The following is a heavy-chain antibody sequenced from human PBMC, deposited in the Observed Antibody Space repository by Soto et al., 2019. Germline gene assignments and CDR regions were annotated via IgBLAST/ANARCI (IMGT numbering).Heavy chain of an antibody. CDR2: INDDGSAT. D-gene: IGHD3-10*01. CDR3: ARGIFGSGTANDY. Sequence: GGSLRLSCAASGFTFSGSWMHWVRQAPGKGLIWVSRINDDGSATSYADFVKGRFTISRDNAKDTLFLQMNGLRAEDTAVYYCARGIFGSGTANDYWGQGTLVTVSS. V-gene: IGHV3-74*01. CDR1: GFTFSGSW. J-gene: IGHJ4*02.